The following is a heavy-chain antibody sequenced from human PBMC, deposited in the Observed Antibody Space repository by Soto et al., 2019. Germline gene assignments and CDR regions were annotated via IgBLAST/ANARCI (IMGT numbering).Heavy chain of an antibody. J-gene: IGHJ4*02. D-gene: IGHD2-2*01. CDR3: VRARRCSSSSCYPLEY. Sequence: GGSLRLSCSASGFSFSSHGMHWVRQAPGKGLEWVAVVWYDGSNQFYTDSVKGRFTISRDNSNNALYLQMNSLRVDDTAVYYCVRARRCSSSSCYPLEYWGQGTLVTVSS. V-gene: IGHV3-33*01. CDR1: GFSFSSHG. CDR2: VWYDGSNQ.